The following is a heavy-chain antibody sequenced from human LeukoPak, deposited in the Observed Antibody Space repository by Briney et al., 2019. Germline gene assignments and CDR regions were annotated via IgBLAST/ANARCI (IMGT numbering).Heavy chain of an antibody. CDR1: GFTFSNYA. D-gene: IGHD4-17*01. Sequence: GGSLRLSCAASGFTFSNYAMHWVRQAPGKGLEWVAVISYDGSNKYYADSVKGRFTISRDNDKNSLYLQMNSLRAEDTAVYYCARDSDNDYGDYVGHYYYGMDVWGKGTTVTVSS. CDR3: ARDSDNDYGDYVGHYYYGMDV. CDR2: ISYDGSNK. V-gene: IGHV3-30-3*01. J-gene: IGHJ6*04.